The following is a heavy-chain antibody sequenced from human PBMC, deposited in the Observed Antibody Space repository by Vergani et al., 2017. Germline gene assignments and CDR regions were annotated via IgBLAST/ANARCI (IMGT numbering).Heavy chain of an antibody. CDR3: ARGDYHVSCEI. Sequence: QGQLVESGGGLVKPGGSLRLSCAASGFSLCDYYKTWIREAPGKGLEWISYISSSGTTIYYADSVKGRFTISRDNAKNLVFLQMDSLRAEDTALYYCARGDYHVSCEIWGRGTMVTISS. V-gene: IGHV3-11*04. CDR1: GFSLCDYY. CDR2: ISSSGTTI. D-gene: IGHD3-10*02. J-gene: IGHJ3*01.